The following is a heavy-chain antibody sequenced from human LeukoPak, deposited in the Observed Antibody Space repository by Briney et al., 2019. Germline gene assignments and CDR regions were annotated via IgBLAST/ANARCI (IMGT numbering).Heavy chain of an antibody. CDR1: GGTFSSYV. CDR2: FDPEDGET. D-gene: IGHD5-12*01. CDR3: ATDWAPPDYRPYGMDV. J-gene: IGHJ6*02. Sequence: ASVKVSCKASGGTFSSYVISWVRQAPGKGLEWMGGFDPEDGETIYAQKFQGRVTMTEDTSTDTAYMELSSLRSEDTAVYYCATDWAPPDYRPYGMDVWGQGTTVTVSS. V-gene: IGHV1-24*01.